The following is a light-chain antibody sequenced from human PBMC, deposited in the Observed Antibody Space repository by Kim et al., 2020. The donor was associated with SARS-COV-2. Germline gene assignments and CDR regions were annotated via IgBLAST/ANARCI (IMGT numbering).Light chain of an antibody. J-gene: IGLJ1*01. CDR1: SSDVGGYNF. CDR2: HVT. CDR3: SSYTSSSIPYV. V-gene: IGLV2-14*03. Sequence: QSALTQPASVSGSPGQSIAISCTGTSSDVGGYNFVSWYQQHPGKAPKLMIYHVTNRPSGVSNRFSGSKSGNTASLTISGLQAEDEADYYCSSYTSSSIPYVFGTGTKVTVL.